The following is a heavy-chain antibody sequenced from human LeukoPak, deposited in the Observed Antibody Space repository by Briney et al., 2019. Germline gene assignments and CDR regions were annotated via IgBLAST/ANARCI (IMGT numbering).Heavy chain of an antibody. V-gene: IGHV3-73*01. J-gene: IGHJ4*02. CDR2: IRSKTNSYAT. Sequence: TGGSLRLSCAASGFTFSASAMHWVRQASGKGLEWVGRIRSKTNSYATEYAASVKGRFTISRDDSKNTAYLQMDSLRTEDTAVYYCTSTWIQLWYDYWGRGTLVTVSS. CDR1: GFTFSASA. D-gene: IGHD5-18*01. CDR3: TSTWIQLWYDY.